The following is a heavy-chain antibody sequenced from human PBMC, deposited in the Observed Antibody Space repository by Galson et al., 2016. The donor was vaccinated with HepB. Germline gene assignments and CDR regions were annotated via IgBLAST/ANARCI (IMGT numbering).Heavy chain of an antibody. CDR2: INAGNGNT. V-gene: IGHV1-3*01. D-gene: IGHD2-2*01. J-gene: IGHJ6*02. CDR1: GYSFTSSA. Sequence: SVKVSCKASGYSFTSSAMQWVRQAPGQRLEWMGWINAGNGNTKYSQKFQGRVTITRDTSASTAYMELSSLRSEDTAVYYCVSGGYCSSTSCYDPRGYYHGMDVWGQGTTVTVSS. CDR3: VSGGYCSSTSCYDPRGYYHGMDV.